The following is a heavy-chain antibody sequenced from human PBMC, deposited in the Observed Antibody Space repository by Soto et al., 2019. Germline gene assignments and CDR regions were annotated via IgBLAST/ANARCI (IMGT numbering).Heavy chain of an antibody. D-gene: IGHD3-3*01. CDR2: ISDGGGNV. J-gene: IGHJ4*02. CDR1: GLTVSRTQ. CDR3: AKDFERSAFDH. V-gene: IGHV3-53*01. Sequence: GGSLRLSCAVSGLTVSRTQMSWVRQAPGKGLQWVAMISDGGGNVYYADAVKGRFTVSRDNYRDFVYLEISSLTGDDAAVYYCAKDFERSAFDHWGQGTPVTVSS.